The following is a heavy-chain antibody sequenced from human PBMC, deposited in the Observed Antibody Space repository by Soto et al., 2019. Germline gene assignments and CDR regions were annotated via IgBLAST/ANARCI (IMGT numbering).Heavy chain of an antibody. CDR3: AGVGYDFWSSYHYYGMDV. J-gene: IGHJ6*02. CDR2: IIPIVTTP. D-gene: IGHD3-3*01. CDR1: GGTFSSYA. Sequence: QVRLVQSGAEVKKPGSSVKVSCEASGGTFSSYAVTWVRQAPGQGLEWMGGIIPIVTTPNYAQKFQGRLTITADKSTSTSYMELGSLRSEDTGVYYCAGVGYDFWSSYHYYGMDVWGQGTTVIVSS. V-gene: IGHV1-69*06.